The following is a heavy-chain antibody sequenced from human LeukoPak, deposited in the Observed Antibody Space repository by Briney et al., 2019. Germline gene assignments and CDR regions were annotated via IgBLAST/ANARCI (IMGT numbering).Heavy chain of an antibody. CDR3: ARDFRGSDPGFVIY. CDR1: GYTFTGYY. Sequence: ASVKVSCKASGYTFTGYYMHWVRQAPGQGLEWMGWINPNSGGTNYAQKFQGRVTMTRDTSISTAYMELSRLRSDDTAVYYCARDFRGSDPGFVIYWGQGTLVTVSS. V-gene: IGHV1-2*02. D-gene: IGHD1-26*01. CDR2: INPNSGGT. J-gene: IGHJ4*02.